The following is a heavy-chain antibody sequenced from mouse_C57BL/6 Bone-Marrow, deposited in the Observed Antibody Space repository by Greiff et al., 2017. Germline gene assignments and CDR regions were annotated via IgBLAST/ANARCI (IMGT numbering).Heavy chain of an antibody. CDR1: GYTFTDYE. CDR2: IDPETGGT. CDR3: TGHERPWFAY. V-gene: IGHV1-15*01. J-gene: IGHJ3*01. Sequence: VKLMESGAELVRPGASVTLSCKASGYTFTDYEMHWVKQTPVHGLEWIGAIDPETGGTAYNQKFKGKAILTADKSSSTAYMELRSLTSEDSAVYYCTGHERPWFAYWGQGTLVTVSA.